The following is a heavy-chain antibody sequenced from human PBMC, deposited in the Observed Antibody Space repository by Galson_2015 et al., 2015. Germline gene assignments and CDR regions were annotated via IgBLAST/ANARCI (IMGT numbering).Heavy chain of an antibody. CDR2: IYWDHDK. V-gene: IGHV2-5*02. J-gene: IGHJ4*02. Sequence: RQPPRKALQWLALIYWDHDKRYSPSLKSRLTITKDTSNNQVILTMTNMDPVDTATYYCARRGDYYEDSGYLDYWGQGTLVTVSS. CDR3: ARRGDYYEDSGYLDY. D-gene: IGHD3-22*01.